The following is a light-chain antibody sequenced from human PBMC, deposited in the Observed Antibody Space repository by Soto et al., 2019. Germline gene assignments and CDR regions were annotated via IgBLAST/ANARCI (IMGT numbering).Light chain of an antibody. CDR3: QQFIL. V-gene: IGKV1-13*02. CDR2: DAS. CDR1: QGISSA. Sequence: AIQLTQSPSSLSASVGDRVTITCRASQGISSALAWYQQKPGKAPKLLIYDASSLESGVPSRFSGSGSGTDFTLTISSLQPEDFATYYCQQFILFGGGTKVEI. J-gene: IGKJ4*01.